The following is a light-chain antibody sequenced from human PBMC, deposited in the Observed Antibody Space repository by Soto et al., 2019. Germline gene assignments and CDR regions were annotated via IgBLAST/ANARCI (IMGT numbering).Light chain of an antibody. CDR1: NSDVGGHNY. CDR2: EVS. V-gene: IGLV2-14*01. Sequence: QSALTQPASVSGSPGESITISCTGTNSDVGGHNYVSWYQQHPGKAPKLMIYEVSNRPSGVSNRFSASKSGNTASLTISGLQAEDEAHYYCSSYTSSSTVVFGGGTQLTVL. CDR3: SSYTSSSTVV. J-gene: IGLJ3*02.